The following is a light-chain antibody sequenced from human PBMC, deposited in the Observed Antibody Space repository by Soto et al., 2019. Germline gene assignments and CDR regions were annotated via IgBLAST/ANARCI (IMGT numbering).Light chain of an antibody. Sequence: DIQLTQSPSFLSASVGDRVTITCRASQGISNHLAWYQQKPGKAPKFLIYAASTLHSGVPSRFSGSGSVTEFTLTISSLQPEDFATYFCQHLNSYPVTFGGGTKVEIK. J-gene: IGKJ4*01. CDR2: AAS. CDR3: QHLNSYPVT. CDR1: QGISNH. V-gene: IGKV1-9*01.